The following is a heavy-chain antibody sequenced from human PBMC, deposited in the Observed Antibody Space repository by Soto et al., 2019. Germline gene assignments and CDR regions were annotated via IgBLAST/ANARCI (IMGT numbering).Heavy chain of an antibody. Sequence: LRLSCAASGFTFSSYAMSWVRQAPGKGLEWVSAISGSGGSTYYADSVEGRFTISRDNSKNTLYLQMNSLRAEDTAVYYCARHYYYDRKNSYYFDYWGQGTLVTVSS. D-gene: IGHD3-22*01. V-gene: IGHV3-23*01. CDR1: GFTFSSYA. J-gene: IGHJ4*02. CDR3: ARHYYYDRKNSYYFDY. CDR2: ISGSGGST.